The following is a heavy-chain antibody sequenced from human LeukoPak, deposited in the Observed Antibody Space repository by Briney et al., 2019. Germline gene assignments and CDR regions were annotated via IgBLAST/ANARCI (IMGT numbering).Heavy chain of an antibody. CDR2: INHSGST. Sequence: SETLSLTCAVYGGSFSGYYWSWIRQPPGKGLEWIGEINHSGSTNYNPSLKSRVTISVDTSKNQFSLKLSSVTAADTAVYYCAIASYGDYGWYFDLWGRGTLVTVSS. CDR1: GGSFSGYY. J-gene: IGHJ2*01. CDR3: AIASYGDYGWYFDL. D-gene: IGHD4-17*01. V-gene: IGHV4-34*01.